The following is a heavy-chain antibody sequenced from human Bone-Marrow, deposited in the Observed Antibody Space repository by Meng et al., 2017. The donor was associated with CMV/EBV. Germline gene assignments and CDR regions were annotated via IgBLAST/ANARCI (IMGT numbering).Heavy chain of an antibody. CDR2: IYYSGST. CDR3: ARDQNEYYFDY. V-gene: IGHV4-59*12. J-gene: IGHJ4*02. Sequence: SETLSLTCTVSGGSISSYYWSWIRQPPGKGLEWIGGIYYSGSTYYNPSLKSRVTISLDTSKNQFSLKLTSVTAADTAVYYCARDQNEYYFDYWGRGTLVTVSS. CDR1: GGSISSYY.